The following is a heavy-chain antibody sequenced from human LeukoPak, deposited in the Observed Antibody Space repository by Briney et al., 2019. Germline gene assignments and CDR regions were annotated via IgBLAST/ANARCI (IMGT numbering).Heavy chain of an antibody. CDR1: GGSISSSSYY. V-gene: IGHV4-39*02. D-gene: IGHD6-13*01. J-gene: IGHJ4*02. CDR2: IYYSGST. Sequence: SETLSLTCTVSGGSISSSSYYWGWIRQPPGKGLEWIGSIYYSGSTYYNPSLKSRVTISVDTSKNQFSLKLSSVTAADTAVYYCVRDPSAAYFDYWGQGTLVTVSS. CDR3: VRDPSAAYFDY.